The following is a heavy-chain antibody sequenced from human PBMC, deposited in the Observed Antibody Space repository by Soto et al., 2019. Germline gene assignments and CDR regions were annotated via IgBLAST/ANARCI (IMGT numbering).Heavy chain of an antibody. CDR3: ARKAWTRLDY. J-gene: IGHJ4*02. CDR2: VFHSGSV. V-gene: IGHV4-4*02. CDR1: GGSLSTPVW. D-gene: IGHD1-1*01. Sequence: SETLSLTCGVSGGSLSTPVWWTWVRLTPGKGLEWIGEVFHSGSVNYNPSLQSRVTISVDKSTNHFSLRLTSVTAADTAVYYCARKAWTRLDYWGQGALVTVSS.